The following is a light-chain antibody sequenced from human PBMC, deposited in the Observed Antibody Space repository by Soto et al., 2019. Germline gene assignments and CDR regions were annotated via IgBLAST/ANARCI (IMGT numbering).Light chain of an antibody. J-gene: IGKJ1*01. CDR1: QSISTY. CDR2: DSS. Sequence: DIQLTQPPSPLSAAVGDRITITCRASQSISTYLNWYQQKPGEAPTLLVYDSSTLQSGVPSRFSGSGFGAEFTLTVSSLQPEDFATYYCQQSYSNPTWTFGQGTKVDIK. V-gene: IGKV1-39*01. CDR3: QQSYSNPTWT.